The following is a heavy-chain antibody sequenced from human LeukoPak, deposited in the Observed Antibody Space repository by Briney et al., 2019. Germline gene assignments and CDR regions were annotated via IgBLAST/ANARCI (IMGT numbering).Heavy chain of an antibody. J-gene: IGHJ4*02. Sequence: ASVKVSCRASGYTFTSYGISWVRQAPGQGLEWMGWISGHNGITNYAQKFQGRVTLTTDTSTNSAFMELRSLRSDDTAVYYCARDFIPYDSSGPHNYWGQGTLVTVSS. V-gene: IGHV1-18*01. CDR2: ISGHNGIT. D-gene: IGHD3-22*01. CDR1: GYTFTSYG. CDR3: ARDFIPYDSSGPHNY.